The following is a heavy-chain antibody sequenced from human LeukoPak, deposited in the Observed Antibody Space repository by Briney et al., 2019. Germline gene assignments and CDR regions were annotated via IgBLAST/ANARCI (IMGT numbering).Heavy chain of an antibody. CDR3: ANDRDCSGISCYRTAFDH. D-gene: IGHD4-23*01. Sequence: GGSLRLSCAASGFTFSSYAMHWVRQAPGKGLEWVAVISYDGSNKYYADSVKGRFTISRDNSKNILYLQMDSLRVEDTAHYFCANDRDCSGISCYRTAFDHWGHGTLVAVSS. V-gene: IGHV3-30-3*02. CDR2: ISYDGSNK. CDR1: GFTFSSYA. J-gene: IGHJ5*02.